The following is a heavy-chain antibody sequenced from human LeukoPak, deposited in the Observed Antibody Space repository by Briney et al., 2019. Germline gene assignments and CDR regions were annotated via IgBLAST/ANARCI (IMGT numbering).Heavy chain of an antibody. V-gene: IGHV3-23*01. J-gene: IGHJ4*02. D-gene: IGHD2-15*01. CDR3: ATTDIVVDY. CDR1: GFTFSSYG. CDR2: ISGSGGST. Sequence: GGTLRLSCAASGFTFSSYGMSWVRQAPGKGLEWASAISGSGGSTYYADSVKGRFTISRDNSKNTLYLQMNSLRAEDTAVYYCATTDIVVDYWGQGTLVTVSS.